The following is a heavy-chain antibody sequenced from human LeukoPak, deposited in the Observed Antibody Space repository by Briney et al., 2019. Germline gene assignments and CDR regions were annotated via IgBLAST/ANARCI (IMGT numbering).Heavy chain of an antibody. CDR1: GFTFSSYS. CDR2: ISSSSSTI. Sequence: GGSLRLSCAASGFTFSSYSMNWVRQAPGKGLEWVSYISSSSSTIYYADSVKGRFTIFRDNAKNSLYLQMNSLRAEDTAVYYCARDGRTIFGVALYYMDVWGKGTTVTVSS. D-gene: IGHD3-3*01. V-gene: IGHV3-48*01. J-gene: IGHJ6*03. CDR3: ARDGRTIFGVALYYMDV.